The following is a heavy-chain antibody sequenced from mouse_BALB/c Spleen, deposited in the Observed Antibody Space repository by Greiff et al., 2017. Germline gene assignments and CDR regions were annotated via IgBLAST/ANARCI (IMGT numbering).Heavy chain of an antibody. Sequence: VQLQQSGAELARPGASVKLSCKASGYTFTSYWMQWVKQRPGQGLEWIGAIYPGDGDTRYTQKFKGKATLTADKSSSTAYMQLSSLASEDSAVYYCARSFAADYWGQGTTLTVSS. CDR1: GYTFTSYW. V-gene: IGHV1-87*01. J-gene: IGHJ2*01. CDR3: ARSFAADY. CDR2: IYPGDGDT.